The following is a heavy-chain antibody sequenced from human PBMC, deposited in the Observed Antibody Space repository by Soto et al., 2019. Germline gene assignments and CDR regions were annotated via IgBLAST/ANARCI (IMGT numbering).Heavy chain of an antibody. CDR2: IYYSGST. D-gene: IGHD3-22*01. J-gene: IGHJ5*02. Sequence: ETLSLTCTVSGGSISSSSYYWGWIRQPPGKGLEWIGSIYYSGSTYYNPSLKSRVTISVDTSKNQFSLKLSSVTAADTAVYYCARKGLYYYDSSGYYNSFDPCGQGTLVTVSS. CDR3: ARKGLYYYDSSGYYNSFDP. CDR1: GGSISSSSYY. V-gene: IGHV4-39*01.